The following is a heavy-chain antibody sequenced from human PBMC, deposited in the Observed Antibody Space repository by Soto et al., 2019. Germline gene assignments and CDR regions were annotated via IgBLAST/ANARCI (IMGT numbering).Heavy chain of an antibody. CDR1: GYTFTSYG. CDR2: ISAYNGNT. Sequence: QVQLVQSGAEVKKPGASVKVSCKASGYTFTSYGISWVRQAPGQGLEWMGWISAYNGNTNYAQKLQGRVTMTTDTSTSTAYMELRSLRSDDTAVYYCARDLGYDYVWESYRGPYYYYGMDVWGQGTTVTVSS. CDR3: ARDLGYDYVWESYRGPYYYYGMDV. D-gene: IGHD3-16*01. J-gene: IGHJ6*02. V-gene: IGHV1-18*04.